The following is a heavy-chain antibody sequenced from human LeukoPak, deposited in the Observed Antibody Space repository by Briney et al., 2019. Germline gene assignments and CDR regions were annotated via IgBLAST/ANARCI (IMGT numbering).Heavy chain of an antibody. V-gene: IGHV1-69*13. J-gene: IGHJ5*02. CDR1: GGTFSSYG. D-gene: IGHD5-24*01. CDR3: ARERGTDLEMAWFDP. CDR2: IIPIFGAA. Sequence: VASVKVSCKASGGTFSSYGISWVRQAPRQGLEWTGGIIPIFGAANYAKQFQGRVTITADESTSTAYMGLSSLRSEETAVYYCARERGTDLEMAWFDPWGQGTLVTVSS.